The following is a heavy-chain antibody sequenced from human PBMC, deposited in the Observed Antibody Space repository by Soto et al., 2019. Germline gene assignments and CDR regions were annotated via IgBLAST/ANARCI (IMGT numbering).Heavy chain of an antibody. CDR1: GGTFSSYA. CDR3: ARHYYDSSGYYW. D-gene: IGHD3-22*01. V-gene: IGHV1-69*01. J-gene: IGHJ4*02. CDR2: IIPIFGTA. Sequence: QVQLVQSGAEVKKPGSSVKVSCKASGGTFSSYAISWVRQAPGQGLEWMGGIIPIFGTANYAQKFQGRVTITADESTSTAYMDLSSPRSEDTAVYYCARHYYDSSGYYWWGQGTLVTVSS.